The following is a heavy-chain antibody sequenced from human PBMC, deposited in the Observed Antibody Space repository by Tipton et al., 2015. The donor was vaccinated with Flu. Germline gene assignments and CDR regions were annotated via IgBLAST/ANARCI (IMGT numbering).Heavy chain of an antibody. CDR3: ARQAVAGTKNDAFDI. Sequence: QLMQSGAEVKKPGESLKIYCKGSGYSFTSYWIGWERQMPGKGLEWMGIIYPGDSDTRYSPSFQGQVTISADKSISTAYLQWSSLKASDTAMYYCARQAVAGTKNDAFDIWGQGTMVTVSS. CDR1: GYSFTSYW. CDR2: IYPGDSDT. V-gene: IGHV5-51*01. D-gene: IGHD6-19*01. J-gene: IGHJ3*02.